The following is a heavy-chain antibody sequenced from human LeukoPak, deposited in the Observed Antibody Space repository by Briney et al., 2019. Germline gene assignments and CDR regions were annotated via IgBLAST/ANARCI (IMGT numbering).Heavy chain of an antibody. CDR3: VKDRHDSASYYFDF. CDR1: GFTFGNYA. V-gene: IGHV3-30*02. Sequence: GGSLRLSCGASGFTFGNYAMHWVRQTPGKGLEWVAFIRHVGSKEYYADSVKGRFTVSRDNSKNSLYLQMSSLTPEDTAVYYCVKDRHDSASYYFDFWGQGTLVSVSS. J-gene: IGHJ4*02. CDR2: IRHVGSKE. D-gene: IGHD3-10*01.